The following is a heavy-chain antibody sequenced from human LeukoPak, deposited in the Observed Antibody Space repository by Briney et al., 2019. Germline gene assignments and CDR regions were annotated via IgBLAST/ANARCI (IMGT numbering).Heavy chain of an antibody. J-gene: IGHJ5*02. D-gene: IGHD6-13*01. V-gene: IGHV4-31*03. CDR3: ARAELTAAGWFDP. CDR1: GGSISSGGYY. Sequence: SQTLSLTCTVSGGSISSGGYYWSWIRQHPGKGLEWIGYIYYSGSTYYNPSLKSRVTISVDTSKNQFSLNLSSVTAADTAVYYCARAELTAAGWFDPWGQGTLVTVSS. CDR2: IYYSGST.